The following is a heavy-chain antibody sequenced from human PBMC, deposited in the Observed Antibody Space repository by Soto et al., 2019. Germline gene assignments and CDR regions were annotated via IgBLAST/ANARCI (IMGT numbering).Heavy chain of an antibody. V-gene: IGHV6-1*01. CDR1: GDSVSTNSAT. Sequence: SQTLSLTCDISGDSVSTNSATWIWTRQSPSRDIEWLGRTYYRSKWYNDYAVSVKSRITISPDTSNNHLSLQLNSVTPDDTAFYYCVRLIGHSWLDSWGQGTLVTVSS. CDR2: TYYRSKWYN. J-gene: IGHJ5*01. CDR3: VRLIGHSWLDS. D-gene: IGHD2-8*01.